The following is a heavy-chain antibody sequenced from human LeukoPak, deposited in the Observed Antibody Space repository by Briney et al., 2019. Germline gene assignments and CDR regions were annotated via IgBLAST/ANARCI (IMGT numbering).Heavy chain of an antibody. D-gene: IGHD6-13*01. CDR3: AKADDSSSWHPYFFDY. CDR1: GGTFSSYA. Sequence: ASVKVSCKASGGTFSSYAISWVRQAPGQGLEWMGRIIPIFGITNYAQKFQGRVTITADKSTSTAYMELSSLRSEDTAVYYCAKADDSSSWHPYFFDYWGQGTLVPVSS. J-gene: IGHJ4*02. CDR2: IIPIFGIT. V-gene: IGHV1-69*04.